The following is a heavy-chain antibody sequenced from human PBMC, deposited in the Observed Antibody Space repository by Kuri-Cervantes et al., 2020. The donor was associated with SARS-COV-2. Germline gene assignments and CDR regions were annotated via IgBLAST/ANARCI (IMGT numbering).Heavy chain of an antibody. CDR1: GFTFSSYA. J-gene: IGHJ4*02. CDR2: ISYGGSNK. CDR3: ARVGGSVVVVPAATDY. Sequence: GESLKISCAASGFTFSSYAMHWVRQAPGKGLEWVAVISYGGSNKYYADSVKGRFTISRDNSKNTLYLQMNSLRAEDTAVYYCARVGGSVVVVPAATDYWGQGTLVTVSS. V-gene: IGHV3-30-3*01. D-gene: IGHD2-2*01.